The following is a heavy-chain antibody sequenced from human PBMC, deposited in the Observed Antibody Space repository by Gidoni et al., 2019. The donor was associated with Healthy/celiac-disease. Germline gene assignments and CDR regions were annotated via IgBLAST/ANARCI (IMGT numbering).Heavy chain of an antibody. CDR3: ARYPDYGRGEDAFDI. CDR1: GGPISSYY. CDR2: IYYSGST. Sequence: QVQLQESGPGLVKPSETLSLTCTVSGGPISSYYWSWIRQPPGKGLEWIGYIYYSGSTNYNPSLKSRVTISVDTSKNQFSLKLSSVTAADTAVYYCARYPDYGRGEDAFDIWGQGTMVTVSS. D-gene: IGHD4-17*01. V-gene: IGHV4-59*08. J-gene: IGHJ3*02.